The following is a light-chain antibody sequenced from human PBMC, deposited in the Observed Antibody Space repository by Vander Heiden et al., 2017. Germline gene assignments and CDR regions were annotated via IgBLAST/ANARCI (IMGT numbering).Light chain of an antibody. CDR2: DNN. Sequence: QSVLTQPPSVSAAPGQRATIPCSGSSSNIGNNYVSWYQQLPGTAPKLLIFDNNKRPSGIPDRFSGSKSGTSATLGITGLQTGDEAGYYCGTWDNSLRAEVFGGGTELTVL. J-gene: IGLJ2*01. CDR1: SSNIGNNY. CDR3: GTWDNSLRAEV. V-gene: IGLV1-51*01.